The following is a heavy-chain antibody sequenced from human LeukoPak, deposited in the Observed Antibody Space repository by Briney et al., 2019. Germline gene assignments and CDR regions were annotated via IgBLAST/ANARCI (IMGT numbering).Heavy chain of an antibody. V-gene: IGHV1-18*04. D-gene: IGHD3-9*01. CDR2: ISAYNGNT. CDR1: GYTFTSYG. J-gene: IGHJ4*02. Sequence: ASVKVSCKASGYTFTSYGISWVRQAPGQGLEWMGWISAYNGNTKYAQKLQGRVTMTTDTSTSTAYMELRSLRSDDTAVYYCARAYYDILTGYSPFDYWGQGTLVTVSS. CDR3: ARAYYDILTGYSPFDY.